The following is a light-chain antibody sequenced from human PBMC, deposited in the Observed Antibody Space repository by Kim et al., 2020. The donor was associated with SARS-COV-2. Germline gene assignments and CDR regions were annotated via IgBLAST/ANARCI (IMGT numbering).Light chain of an antibody. J-gene: IGKJ4*01. Sequence: DVVMTQSPFSLPATLGQPASISCRSSQSLVYSDGNTYLNWFQQRPGQSPRRLIYKVSNRYSGVRDRFSSSGTGTDFTLKISRGEAADVWVSYCRQDTHCLPFTFGGGTKVDIK. V-gene: IGKV2-30*01. CDR2: KVS. CDR1: QSLVYSDGNTY. CDR3: RQDTHCLPFT.